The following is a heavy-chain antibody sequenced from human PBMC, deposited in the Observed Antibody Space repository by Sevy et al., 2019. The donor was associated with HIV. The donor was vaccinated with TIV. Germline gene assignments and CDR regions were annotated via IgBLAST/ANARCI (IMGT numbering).Heavy chain of an antibody. CDR3: TTDHRRDGIVVVPFEY. CDR2: IRSKAGGGTT. CDR1: GFTFSNAW. D-gene: IGHD2-15*01. J-gene: IGHJ4*02. Sequence: GGSLRLSCAASGFTFSNAWMSWVRQSPGKGLEWVGRIRSKAGGGTTDYATIVKGKFTISRVDSTDILYLQLNSLETEDTAVYYCTTDHRRDGIVVVPFEYWGQGTLVTVSS. V-gene: IGHV3-15*01.